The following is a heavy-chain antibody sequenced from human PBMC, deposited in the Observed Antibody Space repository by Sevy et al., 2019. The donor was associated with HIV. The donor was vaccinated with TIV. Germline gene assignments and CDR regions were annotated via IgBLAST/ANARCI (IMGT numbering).Heavy chain of an antibody. CDR2: IIPIFGTA. J-gene: IGHJ5*02. V-gene: IGHV1-69*06. Sequence: ASVKVSCKASGGTFSSYAISWVRQAPGQGLEWMGGIIPIFGTANYAQKFQGRVTITADKSTGTAYMERSSLSSEDTAVYYGARAGRSGGSCFRFDPWGQGTLVTVSS. CDR3: ARAGRSGGSCFRFDP. D-gene: IGHD2-15*01. CDR1: GGTFSSYA.